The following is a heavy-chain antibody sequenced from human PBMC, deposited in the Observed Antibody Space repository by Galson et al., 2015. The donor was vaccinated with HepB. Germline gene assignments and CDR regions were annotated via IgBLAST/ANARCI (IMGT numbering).Heavy chain of an antibody. V-gene: IGHV1-18*04. CDR2: ISAYNGNT. D-gene: IGHD3-9*01. Sequence: QSGAEVKKPGASVKVSCKASGYTFTSYGISWVRQAPGQGLEWMGWISAYNGNTNYAQKLQGRVTMTTDTSTSTAYMELRSLRSDDTAVYYCARVLTGPRPRYYYYGMDVWGQGTTVTVSS. CDR3: ARVLTGPRPRYYYYGMDV. J-gene: IGHJ6*02. CDR1: GYTFTSYG.